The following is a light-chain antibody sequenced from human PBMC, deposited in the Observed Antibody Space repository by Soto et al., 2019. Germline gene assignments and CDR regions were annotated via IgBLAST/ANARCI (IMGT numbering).Light chain of an antibody. J-gene: IGLJ1*01. CDR2: SDN. V-gene: IGLV1-44*01. CDR1: NSNIGTNT. Sequence: QSVLTQPPSASGTPGQRVTISCSGSNSNIGTNTVNWYQQLPRTAPQLLIYSDNQRPSGVPDRFSGSKSGTSAALAISGLQSEDEADYYCAAWDASLSGNYVFGTGTKVTVL. CDR3: AAWDASLSGNYV.